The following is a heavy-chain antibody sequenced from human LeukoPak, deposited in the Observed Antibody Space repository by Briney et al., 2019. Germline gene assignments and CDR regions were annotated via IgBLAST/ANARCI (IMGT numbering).Heavy chain of an antibody. CDR3: ARGPRNLYTAMAPFDY. J-gene: IGHJ4*02. D-gene: IGHD5-18*01. CDR2: INHRGST. Sequence: PSETLSLTCAVYGGSFSGYYWSWIRQPPGKGLEGIGEINHRGSTNYNPSLKSRVTISVDTSKNQFSLKLSSVTAADTAVYYCARGPRNLYTAMAPFDYWGQGTLVTVSS. V-gene: IGHV4-34*01. CDR1: GGSFSGYY.